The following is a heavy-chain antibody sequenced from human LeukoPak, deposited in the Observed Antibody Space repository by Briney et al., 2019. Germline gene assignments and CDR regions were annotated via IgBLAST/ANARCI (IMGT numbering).Heavy chain of an antibody. J-gene: IGHJ4*02. V-gene: IGHV3-23*01. CDR3: AKGCDSSSCLDY. CDR1: GFTFSSYA. CDR2: ISGSGGST. Sequence: GGSLRLSCAASGFTFSSYAMSWVRQAPGKGLEWVSAISGSGGSTYYADSVKGRFTISRDNSKNTLYLQMNSLRAEDTAVYYWAKGCDSSSCLDYWGQGTLVTASS. D-gene: IGHD6-13*01.